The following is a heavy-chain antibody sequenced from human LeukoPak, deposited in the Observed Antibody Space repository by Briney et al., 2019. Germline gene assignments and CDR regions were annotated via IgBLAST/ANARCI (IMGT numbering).Heavy chain of an antibody. CDR2: IYPGDSDT. J-gene: IGHJ4*02. V-gene: IGHV5-51*01. CDR3: ARRDGSYYYFDY. Sequence: GEALKISCKGSGYSFTSYWTAWVRQMPGEGLEWMGIIYPGDSDTRYSPSFQGQVTISADKSISTAYLQWSSLEASDTAMYYCARRDGSYYYFDYWGQGTLVTVSS. D-gene: IGHD3-10*01. CDR1: GYSFTSYW.